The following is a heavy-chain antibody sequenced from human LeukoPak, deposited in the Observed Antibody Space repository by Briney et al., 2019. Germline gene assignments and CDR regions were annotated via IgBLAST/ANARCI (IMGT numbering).Heavy chain of an antibody. CDR2: INWNGGST. Sequence: GGSLRLSCAASGFTFDDYGMSWVRQAPGKGLEWVSGINWNGGSTGYADSVKGRFTISRDNAKNSLYLQMNSLRAEDTALYHCARRYCSSTSCYDDAFDIWGQGTMVTVSS. CDR1: GFTFDDYG. D-gene: IGHD2-2*01. J-gene: IGHJ3*02. V-gene: IGHV3-20*01. CDR3: ARRYCSSTSCYDDAFDI.